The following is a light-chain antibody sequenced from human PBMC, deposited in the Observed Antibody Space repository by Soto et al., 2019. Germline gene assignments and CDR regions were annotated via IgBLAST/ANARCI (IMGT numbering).Light chain of an antibody. Sequence: EIVMTQSPATLSVSPGEGATPSCRASQSISSNLAWYQQKPGQAPRLLIYDASSRATGIPDRFSGGGSGTDFTLTISRLEPEDFAVYYCQQFSSYPLTFGGGTKVDIK. J-gene: IGKJ4*01. CDR2: DAS. CDR1: QSISSN. V-gene: IGKV3-20*01. CDR3: QQFSSYPLT.